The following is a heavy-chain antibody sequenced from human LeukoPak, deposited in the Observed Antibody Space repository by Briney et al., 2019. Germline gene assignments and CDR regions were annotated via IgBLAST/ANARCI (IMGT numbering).Heavy chain of an antibody. CDR2: IKSKTDGGTT. CDR3: TSSGYYYADAFDI. Sequence: GGSLRLSCAASGFTFSNAWMSWVRQASGKGLEWVGRIKSKTDGGTTDYAAPVKGRFTISRDDSKNTLYLQMNSLKTEDTAVYYCTSSGYYYADAFDIWGQGTMVTVSS. CDR1: GFTFSNAW. D-gene: IGHD3-22*01. V-gene: IGHV3-15*01. J-gene: IGHJ3*02.